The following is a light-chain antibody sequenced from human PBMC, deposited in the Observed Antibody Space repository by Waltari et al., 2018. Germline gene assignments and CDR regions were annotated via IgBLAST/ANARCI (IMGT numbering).Light chain of an antibody. CDR1: QTITNY. Sequence: DIKITQSPSSLSASVGDRVTITGRASQTITNYITWYQQKSGRAPKLLIYAASSLESGVPSRFSGSGSGTDFTLTITSLQPEDFATYHCQQSYSTPWTFGQGTKVEIK. CDR3: QQSYSTPWT. V-gene: IGKV1-39*01. CDR2: AAS. J-gene: IGKJ1*01.